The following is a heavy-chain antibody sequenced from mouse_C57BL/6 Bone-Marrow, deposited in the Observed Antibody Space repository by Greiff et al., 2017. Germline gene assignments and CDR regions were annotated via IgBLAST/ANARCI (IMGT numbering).Heavy chain of an antibody. V-gene: IGHV1-76*01. D-gene: IGHD2-4*01. Sequence: QVQLQQSGAELVRPGASVKLSCKASGYTFTDYYINWVKQRPGQGLEWIARIYPGSGNTYYNEKLKGKATLTAEKSSSTAYMQLSSLTSEDSAVYFCARNYDYGYWGQGTTLTVSS. CDR3: ARNYDYGY. CDR2: IYPGSGNT. J-gene: IGHJ2*01. CDR1: GYTFTDYY.